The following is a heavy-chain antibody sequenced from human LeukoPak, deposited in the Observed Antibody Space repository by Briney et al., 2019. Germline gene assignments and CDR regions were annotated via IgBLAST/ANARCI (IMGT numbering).Heavy chain of an antibody. CDR2: IKQDGSEK. Sequence: GGSLRLSCAASGFTFSSYWMSWVRQAPGKGLEWVANIKQDGSEKYYVDSVKGRFTISRDNAKNSLYLQMNSLRAEDTAVYYCARTPVYILTGLDYWGQGTLVTVSS. CDR1: GFTFSSYW. D-gene: IGHD3-9*01. V-gene: IGHV3-7*01. CDR3: ARTPVYILTGLDY. J-gene: IGHJ4*02.